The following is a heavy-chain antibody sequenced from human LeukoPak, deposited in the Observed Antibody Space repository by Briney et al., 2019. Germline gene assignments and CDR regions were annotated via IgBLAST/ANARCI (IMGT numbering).Heavy chain of an antibody. CDR3: ARVGGTNYYYYGMDV. J-gene: IGHJ6*02. D-gene: IGHD1-26*01. CDR1: GGSFSSGGYY. V-gene: IGHV4-61*08. CDR2: IYYSGRT. Sequence: SETLSLTCTVSGGSFSSGGYYWSWIRQHPGKGLEWIGYIYYSGRTYYNPSLKSRVTISVDTSKNQFSLKLSSVTAADTAVYYCARVGGTNYYYYGMDVWGQGTTVTVSS.